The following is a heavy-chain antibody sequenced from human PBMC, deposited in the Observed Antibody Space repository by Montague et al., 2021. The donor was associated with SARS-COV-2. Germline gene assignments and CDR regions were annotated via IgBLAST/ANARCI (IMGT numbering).Heavy chain of an antibody. V-gene: IGHV3-33*01. CDR2: IWADAYDQ. Sequence: SLRLSCAAFGFNFKNYAMHWVRQAPTKGLDCVAVIWADAYDQYYADSVQGRFTISRDDYKNTLYLQMNSLRGDDTAVYYFSRGSYGESGRFDYWGQGTLVSVSS. D-gene: IGHD4-17*01. CDR3: SRGSYGESGRFDY. CDR1: GFNFKNYA. J-gene: IGHJ4*02.